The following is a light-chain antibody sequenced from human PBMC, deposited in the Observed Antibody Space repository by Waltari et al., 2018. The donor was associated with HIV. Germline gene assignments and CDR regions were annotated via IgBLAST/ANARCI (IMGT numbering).Light chain of an antibody. Sequence: QSVLTHPPSTSGTPGQGVTISCSGSRSNTGRNYVYWYRHLPGTTPKLLIYRSDQRPSGVPDRFSASKSGTSASLAISGLQSEDEAVYYCAAWDHGLTGPNWVFGGGTRLTVL. CDR2: RSD. CDR3: AAWDHGLTGPNWV. CDR1: RSNTGRNY. V-gene: IGLV1-47*01. J-gene: IGLJ3*02.